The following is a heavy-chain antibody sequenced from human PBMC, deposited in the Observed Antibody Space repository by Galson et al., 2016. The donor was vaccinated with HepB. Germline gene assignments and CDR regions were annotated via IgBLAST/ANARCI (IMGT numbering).Heavy chain of an antibody. CDR2: ISYDGSNR. J-gene: IGHJ4*02. V-gene: IGHV3-30-3*01. D-gene: IGHD5-24*01. Sequence: SPRLPCAASGVTFSTYALHWVRQAPGKGLEWVAVISYDGSNRYYADSVKGRFTISRDNSKNTLYLQMNSLRPEDTAVYYCASVENFDYWGQGTLVTVAS. CDR1: GVTFSTYA. CDR3: ASVENFDY.